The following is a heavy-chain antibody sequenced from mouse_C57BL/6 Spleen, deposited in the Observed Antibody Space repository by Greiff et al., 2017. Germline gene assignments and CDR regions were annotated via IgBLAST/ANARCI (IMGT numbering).Heavy chain of an antibody. CDR3: ASPYSNYRYFDV. V-gene: IGHV1-64*01. CDR2: IHPNSGST. D-gene: IGHD2-5*01. Sequence: QVQLQQPGAELVKPGASVKLSCKASGYTFTSYWMHWVKQRPGQGLEWIGMIHPNSGSTNYNEKFKSKATLTVDKSSSTAYMQLSSLTSEDSAVYYCASPYSNYRYFDVWGTGTTVTVSS. CDR1: GYTFTSYW. J-gene: IGHJ1*03.